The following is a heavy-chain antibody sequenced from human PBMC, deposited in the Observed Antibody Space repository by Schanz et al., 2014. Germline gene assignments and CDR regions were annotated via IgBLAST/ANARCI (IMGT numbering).Heavy chain of an antibody. CDR2: IIPILGIT. CDR1: GDTLSSYG. V-gene: IGHV1-69*04. J-gene: IGHJ4*02. CDR3: AREILHYGSHGCLGY. Sequence: QVQLVQSGAEVKKPGSSVTVSCKASGDTLSSYGISWVRQAPGQGLEWMGRIIPILGITNYAQKFQDRVTITADKSTSTAYMELSSLRSEDTAIYYCAREILHYGSHGCLGYWGQGTLVTVSS. D-gene: IGHD3-10*01.